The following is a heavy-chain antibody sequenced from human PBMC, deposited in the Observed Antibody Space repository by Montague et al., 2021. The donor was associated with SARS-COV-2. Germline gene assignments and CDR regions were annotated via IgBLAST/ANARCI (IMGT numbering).Heavy chain of an antibody. Sequence: SETLSLTCTVSGASVGSSDWGWIRQSPGKGLEWIGYFYSVGITDYNPSLKSRATISRDTSKNQFSLKVRSVTAADTAVYYCARETMTADAFDIWGQGTMVTVSS. J-gene: IGHJ3*02. CDR2: FYSVGIT. V-gene: IGHV4-59*02. D-gene: IGHD1-14*01. CDR3: ARETMTADAFDI. CDR1: GASVGSSD.